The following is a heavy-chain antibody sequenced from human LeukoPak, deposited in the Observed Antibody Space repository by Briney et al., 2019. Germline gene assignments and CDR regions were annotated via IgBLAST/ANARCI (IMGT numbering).Heavy chain of an antibody. Sequence: SETLSLTCAVYGGSFSSYYWSWIRQPPGKGLEWIGYIYYSGSTNYNPSLKSRVTISVDTSKNQFSLKLSSVTAADTAVYYCARAVRGVVATPHDAFDIWGQGTMVTVSS. J-gene: IGHJ3*02. D-gene: IGHD3-10*01. CDR1: GGSFSSYY. V-gene: IGHV4-59*01. CDR3: ARAVRGVVATPHDAFDI. CDR2: IYYSGST.